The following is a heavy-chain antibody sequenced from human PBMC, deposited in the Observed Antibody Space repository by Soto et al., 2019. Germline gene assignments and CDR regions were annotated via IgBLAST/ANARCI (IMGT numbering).Heavy chain of an antibody. V-gene: IGHV1-69*05. D-gene: IGHD2-21*01. CDR1: GGSFSNSG. CDR3: AKDRAGEMSR. J-gene: IGHJ4*02. Sequence: QVQLVQSGPEVTKPGSSVKVSCKASGGSFSNSGISWVRQAPGQGLQWIGGIIPLFGKSDYRQEFQGRVTLTTDESKTTAYMELSSLRSEDSATYYCAKDRAGEMSRWGQGTLVTVSS. CDR2: IIPLFGKS.